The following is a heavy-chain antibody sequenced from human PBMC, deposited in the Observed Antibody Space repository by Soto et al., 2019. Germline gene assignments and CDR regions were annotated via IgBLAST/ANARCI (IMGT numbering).Heavy chain of an antibody. CDR2: ISAYDGKT. V-gene: IGHV1-18*01. CDR3: ARDPHEFWTSYWFDP. CDR1: GYTFNTYG. J-gene: IGHJ5*02. Sequence: ASVKVSCKTSGYTFNTYGINWVRQAPGQGLELMGWISAYDGKTTYAEKFQGRVTLTTDTSTSTAYMELRSLRSDDTDIYYCARDPHEFWTSYWFDPWGQGTPVTVSS. D-gene: IGHD3-3*01.